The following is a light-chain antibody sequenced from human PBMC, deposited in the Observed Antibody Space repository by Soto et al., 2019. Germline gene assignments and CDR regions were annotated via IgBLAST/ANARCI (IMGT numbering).Light chain of an antibody. V-gene: IGKV3-11*01. Sequence: DIVFTQSPATLPLYPGERATHSCRASQSVSSYLAWYQQKPGQALRLLIYDASNRATGIPARFSGSGSGTDFTLTIISLEPEDYAVYYCQQRSNWPGTFGQGTKV. J-gene: IGKJ1*01. CDR1: QSVSSY. CDR3: QQRSNWPGT. CDR2: DAS.